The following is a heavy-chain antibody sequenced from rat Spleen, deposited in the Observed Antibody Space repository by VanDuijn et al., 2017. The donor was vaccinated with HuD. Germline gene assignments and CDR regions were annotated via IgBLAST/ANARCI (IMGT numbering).Heavy chain of an antibody. CDR3: VRGYYFDC. V-gene: IGHV5-29*01. CDR1: GFTFSNYG. Sequence: EVQLVESGGDLVQPGRSLKLSCAGSGFTFSNYGMAWVRQAPTKGLEWVATISYDGSTPNYRDSVKGRFTISRDNAKITLYLQMDSLRSEDTATYYCVRGYYFDCWGQGVMVTVSS. CDR2: ISYDGSTP. J-gene: IGHJ2*01.